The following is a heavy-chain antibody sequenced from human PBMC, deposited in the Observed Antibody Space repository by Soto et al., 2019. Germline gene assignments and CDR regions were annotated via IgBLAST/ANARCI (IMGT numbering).Heavy chain of an antibody. CDR1: GFTFSTYA. J-gene: IGHJ4*02. CDR2: LTNNGGTT. CDR3: ARAASSTWYLAY. Sequence: GGSLRLSCAASGFTFSTYAMHLVRQAPGKGLEYVSALTNNGGTTYYASSVKGRFTISRDNSKNTLYLQMGSLRAEDMAVYYCARAASSTWYLAYWGQGTLVTVSS. D-gene: IGHD6-13*01. V-gene: IGHV3-64*01.